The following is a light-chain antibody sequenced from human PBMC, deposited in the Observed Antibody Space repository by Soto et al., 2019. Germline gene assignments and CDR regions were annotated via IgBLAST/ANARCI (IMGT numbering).Light chain of an antibody. J-gene: IGKJ1*01. CDR1: QGIRND. V-gene: IGKV1-6*01. CDR2: AAS. CDR3: LQDYNYPWT. Sequence: AIQMTQSPSSLSASVGDRVTVTGRASQGIRNDLGWYQQKPGKAPKLLIYAASSLQSGVPSRFSGSGSGTDFTLTISSLQPEDFATYYCLQDYNYPWTFGQGTKVDIK.